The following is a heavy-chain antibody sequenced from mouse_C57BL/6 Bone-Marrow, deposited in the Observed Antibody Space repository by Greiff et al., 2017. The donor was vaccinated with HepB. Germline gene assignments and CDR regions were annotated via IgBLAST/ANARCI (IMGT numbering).Heavy chain of an antibody. CDR2: INPRSGNT. J-gene: IGHJ3*01. Sequence: QVQLQQSGAELARPGASVKLSCKASGYTFTSYGICWVNQRTGQRLEWIGEINPRSGNTYYTEKFKGKATMTADKSTSTAYMELRSLTSEDTAVYFCARDYYGSSLAWFAYWGQGTLVTVSA. V-gene: IGHV1-81*01. CDR3: ARDYYGSSLAWFAY. CDR1: GYTFTSYG. D-gene: IGHD1-1*01.